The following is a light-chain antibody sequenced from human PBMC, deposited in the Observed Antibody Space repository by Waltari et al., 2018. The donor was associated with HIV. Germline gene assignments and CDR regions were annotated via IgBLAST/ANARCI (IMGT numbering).Light chain of an antibody. CDR1: SSNIGNNY. CDR3: GTWDSSLSAWV. Sequence: QSVLTQPPSVSAAPGQKVTISCSGSSSNIGNNYVSWYQQLPGTAPKLLIYDNNKRPAGSPDRFSGSKSGTSATLGITGLQTGDEAEYYCGTWDSSLSAWVFGGGTKLTVL. CDR2: DNN. J-gene: IGLJ3*02. V-gene: IGLV1-51*01.